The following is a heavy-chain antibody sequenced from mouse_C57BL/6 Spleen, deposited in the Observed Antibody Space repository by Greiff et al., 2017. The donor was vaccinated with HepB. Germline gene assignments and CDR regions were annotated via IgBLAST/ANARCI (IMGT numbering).Heavy chain of an antibody. D-gene: IGHD2-12*01. CDR2: IDPSDSET. V-gene: IGHV1-52*01. CDR1: GYTFTSYW. CDR3: ARGGYSSPFDY. Sequence: VQLQQPGAELVRPGSSVKLSCKASGYTFTSYWMHWVKQRPIQGLEWIGNIDPSDSETHYNQKFKDKATLTVDKSSSTAYMQLSSLTSEDSAVYYCARGGYSSPFDYWGQGTTLTVSS. J-gene: IGHJ2*01.